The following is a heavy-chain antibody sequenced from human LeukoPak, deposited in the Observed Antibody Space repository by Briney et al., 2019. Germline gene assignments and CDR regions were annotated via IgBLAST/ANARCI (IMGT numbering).Heavy chain of an antibody. D-gene: IGHD6-19*01. V-gene: IGHV1-18*01. CDR1: GYTFTSYG. CDR2: ISGYSGNT. Sequence: GASVKVSCKTSGYTFTSYGISWVRQAPGQGLEWMGWISGYSGNTNYEQKFQGRVTMTTDTFTSTAYMQLRSLRSDDTAVYYCARDQAVAGTPFDYWGQGTLVTVSS. J-gene: IGHJ4*02. CDR3: ARDQAVAGTPFDY.